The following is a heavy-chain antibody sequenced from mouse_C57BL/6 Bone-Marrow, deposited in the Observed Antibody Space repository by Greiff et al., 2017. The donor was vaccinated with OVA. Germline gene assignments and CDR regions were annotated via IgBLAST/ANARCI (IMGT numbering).Heavy chain of an antibody. CDR2: ISNGGGST. CDR3: ARHYGSSYSFAY. CDR1: GFTFSDYY. D-gene: IGHD1-1*01. V-gene: IGHV5-12*01. J-gene: IGHJ3*01. Sequence: EVKVVESGGGLVQPGGSLKLSCAASGFTFSDYYMYWVRQTPEKRLEWVAYISNGGGSTYYPDTVKGRFTISRDNAKNTLYLQMSRLKSEDTAMYYCARHYGSSYSFAYWGQGTLVTVSA.